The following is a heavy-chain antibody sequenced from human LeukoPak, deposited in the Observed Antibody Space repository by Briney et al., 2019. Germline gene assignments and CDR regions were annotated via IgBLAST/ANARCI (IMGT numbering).Heavy chain of an antibody. CDR1: GFTFSSYW. CDR2: IKQDGSEK. J-gene: IGHJ6*02. V-gene: IGHV3-7*05. CDR3: GTAMDV. Sequence: GESLRLSCAASGFTFSSYWMNWVRQAPGKGLEWVANIKQDGSEKYYVDSVKGRFTISRDNAKNSLYLQMSSLRAEDTAVYYCGTAMDVWGRGTTVTVSS.